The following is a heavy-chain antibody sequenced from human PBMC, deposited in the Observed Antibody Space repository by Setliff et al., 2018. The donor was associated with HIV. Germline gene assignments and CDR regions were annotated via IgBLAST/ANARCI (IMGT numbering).Heavy chain of an antibody. CDR2: IYPGDSDT. D-gene: IGHD2-15*01. Sequence: PGESLKISCQGSGYSFYQYSIAWVRQMPGKGLEWMGIIYPGDSDTRYSPSFQGQVTISADKSISTAYLQWTSLKASDTAVYFCASQAVLEHCNGGYCYPHYFDYWGQGTLVTVSS. J-gene: IGHJ4*02. CDR3: ASQAVLEHCNGGYCYPHYFDY. CDR1: GYSFYQYS. V-gene: IGHV5-51*01.